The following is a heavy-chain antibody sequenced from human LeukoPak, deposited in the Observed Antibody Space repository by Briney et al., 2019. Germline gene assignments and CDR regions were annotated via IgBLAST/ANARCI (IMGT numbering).Heavy chain of an antibody. D-gene: IGHD2-15*01. CDR1: GFTFNNYG. CDR2: IRYDGSNT. CDR3: AKCVVVVADPFDY. V-gene: IGHV3-30*02. Sequence: GGSLRLSCAASGFTFNNYGMHWVRQAPGKGLEWLAFIRYDGSNTYYADSVKGRFTISRDNSKNTLYLQMNSLRAEDTAVYYCAKCVVVVADPFDYWGQGTLVTVSS. J-gene: IGHJ4*02.